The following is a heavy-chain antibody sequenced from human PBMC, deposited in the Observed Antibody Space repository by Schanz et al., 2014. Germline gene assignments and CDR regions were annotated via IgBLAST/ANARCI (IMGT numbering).Heavy chain of an antibody. J-gene: IGHJ4*02. CDR3: AIEAPYGGKEGEC. Sequence: QVHLVQSGSELKKPGASVKVSCKASGYTFTSNALNWVRQAPGQGLEWMGWINTNTGNPTYARGFTGRFAFSLDTSVRTAFLQISSLKAEDTAVYYCAIEAPYGGKEGECWGQGTLVTVSS. D-gene: IGHD3-16*01. CDR2: INTNTGNP. V-gene: IGHV7-4-1*02. CDR1: GYTFTSNA.